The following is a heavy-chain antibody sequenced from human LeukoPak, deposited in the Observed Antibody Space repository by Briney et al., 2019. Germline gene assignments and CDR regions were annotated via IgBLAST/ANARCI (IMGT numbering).Heavy chain of an antibody. Sequence: GGSLRLSCAASGFTFSRYWMHWVRQAPGKGLVWVSRINSDGSFPTYADSVEGRFTISRDNAKNTLYLQMNSLRADDTAVYYCARDPNYDSSGYPFDYWGQGTLVTVSS. J-gene: IGHJ4*02. D-gene: IGHD3-22*01. CDR2: INSDGSFP. CDR3: ARDPNYDSSGYPFDY. V-gene: IGHV3-74*01. CDR1: GFTFSRYW.